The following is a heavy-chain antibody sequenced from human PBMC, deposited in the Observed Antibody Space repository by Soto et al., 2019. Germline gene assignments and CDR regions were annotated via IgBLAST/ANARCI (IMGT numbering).Heavy chain of an antibody. CDR1: GYSFTKYH. J-gene: IGHJ4*02. CDR3: ARGAGHKNARFDT. CDR2: INPGSGVT. Sequence: QVQLVQSGAEVKKPGASVKVSCKASGYSFTKYHMHWVRQAPGQGLEWMGWINPGSGVTNHAQKFQGRVTMTRDTSITTTYMALNSLTSDDTDVYYWARGAGHKNARFDTWGQGALVTVSS. V-gene: IGHV1-2*02. D-gene: IGHD1-1*01.